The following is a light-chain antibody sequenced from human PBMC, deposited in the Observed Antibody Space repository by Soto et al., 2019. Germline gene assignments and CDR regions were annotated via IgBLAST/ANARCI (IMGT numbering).Light chain of an antibody. CDR3: QQYNSYWT. CDR1: QSISSW. CDR2: DAS. V-gene: IGKV1-5*01. Sequence: DLQMTQSPSTLSASVGARVTITCRASQSISSWLAWYQQKPGKAPNLLIYDASSLESGVPSRFSGSGSGTEFTLTISSLQPDDFATDYCQQYNSYWTFGQGTKVDIK. J-gene: IGKJ1*01.